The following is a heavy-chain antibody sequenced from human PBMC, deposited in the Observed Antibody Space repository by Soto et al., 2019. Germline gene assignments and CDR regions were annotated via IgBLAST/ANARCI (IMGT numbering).Heavy chain of an antibody. Sequence: GGSLRLSCAASGFTFSSYSMNWVRQAPGKGLEWVSSISSSSSYIYYADSVKGRFTISRDNAKNSLYLQMNSLRAEDTAVYYCARVSSGWYPFQHWGQGTLVTVSS. J-gene: IGHJ1*01. D-gene: IGHD6-19*01. CDR1: GFTFSSYS. V-gene: IGHV3-21*01. CDR3: ARVSSGWYPFQH. CDR2: ISSSSSYI.